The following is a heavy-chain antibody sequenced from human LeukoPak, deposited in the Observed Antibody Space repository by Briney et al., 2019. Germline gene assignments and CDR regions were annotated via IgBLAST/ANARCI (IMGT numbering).Heavy chain of an antibody. CDR2: IIPIFGTA. CDR1: GGTFSSYA. V-gene: IGHV1-69*05. J-gene: IGHJ5*02. D-gene: IGHD4-23*01. Sequence: SVKVSRKASGGTFSSYAISWVRQAPGQGLEWMGGIIPIFGTANYAQKFQGRVTITTDESTSTAYMELSSLRSEDTAVYYCARNGGNSVNWFDPWGQGTLVTVSS. CDR3: ARNGGNSVNWFDP.